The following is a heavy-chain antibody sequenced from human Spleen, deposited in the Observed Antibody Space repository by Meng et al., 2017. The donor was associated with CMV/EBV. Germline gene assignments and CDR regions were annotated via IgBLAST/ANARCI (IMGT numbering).Heavy chain of an antibody. CDR3: ATGFSQGHCFSTSCYRIDAFHV. D-gene: IGHD2-2*01. Sequence: GESLKISCVASGFTFDVYGMSWVRQVPGKGLEWVAGINWSSDKRDYVDSVKGRFTISRDNAKDSLYLQMDGLRAEDTALYYCATGFSQGHCFSTSCYRIDAFHVWGQGTLVTVSS. CDR2: INWSSDKR. CDR1: GFTFDVYG. J-gene: IGHJ3*01. V-gene: IGHV3-20*04.